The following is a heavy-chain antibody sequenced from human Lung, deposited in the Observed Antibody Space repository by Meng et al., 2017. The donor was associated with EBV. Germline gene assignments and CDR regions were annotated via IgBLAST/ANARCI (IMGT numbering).Heavy chain of an antibody. CDR1: GFTVSSSY. CDR2: IYSGGST. D-gene: IGHD4-11*01. J-gene: IGHJ4*02. CDR3: ARLITVTTVIDY. V-gene: IGHV3-66*03. Sequence: EVQLVESGXGLIQPGGXLRLSCAASGFTVSSSYMSWVRQAPGKGLEWVSGIYSGGSTYYADSVKGRFTISRDNSKNTLYLQMNSLRAEDTAVYYCARLITVTTVIDYWGQGTLVTVSS.